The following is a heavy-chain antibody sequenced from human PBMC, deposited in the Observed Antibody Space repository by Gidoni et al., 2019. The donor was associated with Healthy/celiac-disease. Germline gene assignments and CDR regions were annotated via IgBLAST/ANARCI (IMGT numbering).Heavy chain of an antibody. Sequence: QLQLQESGPGLVKPSETLSLTCTVSGGSISSSSYYWDWIRQPPGKGLEWIGSIYYSGSTYYNPSLKSRVTISVDTSKNQFSLKLSSVTAADTAVYYCASHLLRFLEWPKQNWFDPWGQGTLVTVSS. CDR3: ASHLLRFLEWPKQNWFDP. D-gene: IGHD3-3*01. V-gene: IGHV4-39*01. CDR1: GGSISSSSYY. CDR2: IYYSGST. J-gene: IGHJ5*02.